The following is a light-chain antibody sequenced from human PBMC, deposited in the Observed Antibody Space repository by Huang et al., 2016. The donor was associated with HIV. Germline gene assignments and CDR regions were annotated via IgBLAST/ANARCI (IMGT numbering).Light chain of an antibody. CDR2: SAS. Sequence: EIVLTQSLGTLAFSPGERATLSYRASQTLSGSYLAWYQQKPGQAPRLLMHSASTRASGIPDRFSGSGSGTDFTLTISSLEPEDFAVYFCQQYGSLPYTFGQGTRLDIK. V-gene: IGKV3-20*01. J-gene: IGKJ5*01. CDR3: QQYGSLPYT. CDR1: QTLSGSY.